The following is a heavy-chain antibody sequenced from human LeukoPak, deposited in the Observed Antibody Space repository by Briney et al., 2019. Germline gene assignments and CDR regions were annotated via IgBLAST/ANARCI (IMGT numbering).Heavy chain of an antibody. CDR3: ARPSDCSGGSCPSDY. Sequence: GESLKISCKGSGYTFTTYWIGWVRQMPGKGLEWMGIIYPGDSDTRYRPSFQGQVTISADKSINTAYLQWNSLKASDTAMYYCARPSDCSGGSCPSDYWGQGTLVTVSS. J-gene: IGHJ4*02. V-gene: IGHV5-51*01. CDR2: IYPGDSDT. D-gene: IGHD2-15*01. CDR1: GYTFTTYW.